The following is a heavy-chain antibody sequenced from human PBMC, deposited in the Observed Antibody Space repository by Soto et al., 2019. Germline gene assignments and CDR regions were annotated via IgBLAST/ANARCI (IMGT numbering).Heavy chain of an antibody. V-gene: IGHV1-18*01. CDR3: ARRPHLADNVELDY. J-gene: IGHJ4*02. CDR2: ISAYSVHP. Sequence: QVQLVQSGAEVKKPGASVTVSCKASGYTFTNYGINWVRQAPGQGLEWMGWISAYSVHPNYAQKLQDRVTMTTDTSTSTAYMELRSLRSDDTAVYYCARRPHLADNVELDYWGQGPLVTVSS. D-gene: IGHD6-19*01. CDR1: GYTFTNYG.